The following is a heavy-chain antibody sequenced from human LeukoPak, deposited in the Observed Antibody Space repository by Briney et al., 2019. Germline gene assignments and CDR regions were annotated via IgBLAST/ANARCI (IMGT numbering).Heavy chain of an antibody. CDR2: IYYSGST. D-gene: IGHD3-22*01. Sequence: SETLSLTCTVSGGSISSNSYYWGWIRQPPGKGLDWIGTIYYSGSTYSNPSLKSRVTISVDTSKNQFSLKLSSVTAADTAVYYCASTTPKYYFDSSGYSSLFDYWGPGTLVTVSS. V-gene: IGHV4-39*07. CDR1: GGSISSNSYY. CDR3: ASTTPKYYFDSSGYSSLFDY. J-gene: IGHJ4*02.